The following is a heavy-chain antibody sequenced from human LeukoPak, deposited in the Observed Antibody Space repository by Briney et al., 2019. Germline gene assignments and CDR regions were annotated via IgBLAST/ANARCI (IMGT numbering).Heavy chain of an antibody. J-gene: IGHJ5*02. CDR1: GGSISSSSYY. CDR2: IYYSGST. Sequence: SETLSLTCTVSGGSISSSSYYWGWIRQPPGKGLEWIGSIYYSGSTYYNPSLKSRVTISVDTSKNQFSLKLSSVTAADTAVYYCARHGPEQQLVLHWFDPWGQGTLVTVSS. V-gene: IGHV4-39*01. CDR3: ARHGPEQQLVLHWFDP. D-gene: IGHD6-13*01.